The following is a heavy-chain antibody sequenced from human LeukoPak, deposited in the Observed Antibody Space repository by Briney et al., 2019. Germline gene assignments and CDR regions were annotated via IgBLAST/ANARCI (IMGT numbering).Heavy chain of an antibody. D-gene: IGHD3-10*01. Sequence: GGSLRLSRAASGFTVSSNYMSWVRQAPGKGLEWVSVIYSGGSTYYADSVKGRFTISRDNSKNTLYLQMNSLRAEDTAVYYCARDMGSFGMDVWGKGTTVTVSS. CDR2: IYSGGST. CDR3: ARDMGSFGMDV. J-gene: IGHJ6*04. V-gene: IGHV3-53*01. CDR1: GFTVSSNY.